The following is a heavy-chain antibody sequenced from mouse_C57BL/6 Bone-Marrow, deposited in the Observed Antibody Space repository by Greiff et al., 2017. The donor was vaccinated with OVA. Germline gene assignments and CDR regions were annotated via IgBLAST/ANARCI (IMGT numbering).Heavy chain of an antibody. V-gene: IGHV3-6*01. Sequence: DVQLQESGPGLVKPSQSLSLTCSVTGYSITSGYYWNWIRQFPGNKLEWMGYISYDGSNNYNPSLKNRISITRDTSKNQFFLKLNSVTTEDTATYYCARDGYYGSSSYWYFDVWGTGTTVTVSS. CDR1: GYSITSGYY. D-gene: IGHD1-1*01. CDR2: ISYDGSN. CDR3: ARDGYYGSSSYWYFDV. J-gene: IGHJ1*03.